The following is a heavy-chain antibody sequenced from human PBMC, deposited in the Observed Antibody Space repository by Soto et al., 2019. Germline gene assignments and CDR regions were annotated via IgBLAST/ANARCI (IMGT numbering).Heavy chain of an antibody. CDR1: GGSISRDY. D-gene: IGHD5-12*01. V-gene: IGHV4-59*01. CDR2: IYYSGST. J-gene: IGHJ4*02. CDR3: ARVWRRDGYNWGFYY. Sequence: PSETLSLTSTVPGGSISRDYRTWIRKPPGKGLEWIGYIYYSGSTNYNPSLKSRVTTSVDTSKNQFSLKLNSVTAADTAVYYCARVWRRDGYNWGFYYWGQGTLVTVSS.